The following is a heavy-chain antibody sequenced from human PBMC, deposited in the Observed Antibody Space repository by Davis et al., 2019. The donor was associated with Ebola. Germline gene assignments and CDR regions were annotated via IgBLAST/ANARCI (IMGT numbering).Heavy chain of an antibody. Sequence: PGGSLRLSCAASGFTFSSYWMNWVRQAPGKGLEWVSSISSSSSYIYYADSVKGRFTISRDNAKNSLYLQMNSLRAEDTAVYYCATLYTIFGVADYYYGMDVWGQGTTVTVSS. V-gene: IGHV3-21*01. CDR3: ATLYTIFGVADYYYGMDV. CDR2: ISSSSSYI. J-gene: IGHJ6*02. CDR1: GFTFSSYW. D-gene: IGHD3-3*01.